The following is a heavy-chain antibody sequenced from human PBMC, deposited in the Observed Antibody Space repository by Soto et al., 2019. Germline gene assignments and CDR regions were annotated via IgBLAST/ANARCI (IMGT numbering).Heavy chain of an antibody. J-gene: IGHJ4*02. CDR1: GFSFSSYA. CDR2: ISNEGSNE. V-gene: IGHV3-30-3*01. CDR3: AREYSLAVLAPGY. D-gene: IGHD5-18*01. Sequence: ESGGGVVQPGRSLRLSCAASGFSFSSYAMHWVRQAPGKGLEWVAVISNEGSNEHYADSLKGRFSISRDNSKNTLYLQMSSLRPEDTAVYYCAREYSLAVLAPGYWGQGTLVTVSS.